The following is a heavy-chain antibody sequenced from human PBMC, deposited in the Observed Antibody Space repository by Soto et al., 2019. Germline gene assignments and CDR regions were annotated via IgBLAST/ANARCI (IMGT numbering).Heavy chain of an antibody. CDR1: GFTFDDYG. CDR2: VNWNGGST. Sequence: GGSLRLSCAASGFTFDDYGMSWARQAPGKGLEWVSGVNWNGGSTGYADSVKGRFTISRDNAKNSLYLQMNSLRAEDTAFYYCVRGARVNFDYWSQGTLVTVSS. J-gene: IGHJ4*02. V-gene: IGHV3-20*04. CDR3: VRGARVNFDY. D-gene: IGHD3-3*01.